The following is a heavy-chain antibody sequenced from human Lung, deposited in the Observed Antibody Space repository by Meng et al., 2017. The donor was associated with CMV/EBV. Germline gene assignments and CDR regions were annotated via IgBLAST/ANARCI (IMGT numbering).Heavy chain of an antibody. D-gene: IGHD1-26*01. J-gene: IGHJ4*02. V-gene: IGHV3-23*01. CDR2: LSSGGSST. CDR1: GFTFSDYP. CDR3: AKGRAVGATTPFDY. Sequence: GESXKISCAASGFTFSDYPMSWVRQAPGKGLEWVSSLSSGGSSTYYTDSVKGRFTISRDNSKNTVHLQMNSLRVEDTAVYYCAKGRAVGATTPFDYWGQGTXVTGAS.